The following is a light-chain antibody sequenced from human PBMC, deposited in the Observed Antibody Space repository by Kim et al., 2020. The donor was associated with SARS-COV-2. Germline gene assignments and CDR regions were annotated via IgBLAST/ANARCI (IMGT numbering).Light chain of an antibody. Sequence: SPGERAPLSCRASQSVRSKYLAWYQQKPGQAPRLLMYGASTRATGIPDRFIGSGSGTDFILTITRLEPEDLAVYYCQQYGNSPFTFGQGTKLEI. CDR2: GAS. CDR1: QSVRSKY. V-gene: IGKV3-20*01. CDR3: QQYGNSPFT. J-gene: IGKJ2*01.